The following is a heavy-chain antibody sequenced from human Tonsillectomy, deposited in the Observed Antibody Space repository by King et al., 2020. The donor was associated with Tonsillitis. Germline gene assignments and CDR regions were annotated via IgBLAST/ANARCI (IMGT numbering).Heavy chain of an antibody. Sequence: QVQLVEYGGGVVKPGRSLRLSCAASGFTFSSYAMHWVRQAPGKGLEWVAVISYDGSNKYYADSVKGRFTISRDNSKNTLYLQMHSRRAEDTAVYYCARGFKLLLHPYFDYWGQGTLVTVSS. CDR1: GFTFSSYA. CDR2: ISYDGSNK. V-gene: IGHV3-30-3*01. D-gene: IGHD3-22*01. J-gene: IGHJ4*02. CDR3: ARGFKLLLHPYFDY.